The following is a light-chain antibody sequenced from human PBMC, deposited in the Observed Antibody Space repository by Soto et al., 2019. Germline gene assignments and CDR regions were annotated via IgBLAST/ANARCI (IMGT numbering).Light chain of an antibody. J-gene: IGKJ1*01. CDR3: QQYDSYSWT. V-gene: IGKV1-5*01. CDR2: DVS. CDR1: QSVSNW. Sequence: DIPMTQSPSTLSASVGERVTITCRASQSVSNWLAWYQQKPGKAPNLLIYDVSSLDSGVPSRFSGSGSGTEFILTISILQPDDFATYYCQQYDSYSWTFGQGTKVEMK.